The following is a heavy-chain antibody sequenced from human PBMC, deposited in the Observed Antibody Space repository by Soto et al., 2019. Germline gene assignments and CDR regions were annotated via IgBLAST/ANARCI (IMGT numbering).Heavy chain of an antibody. CDR1: GYSFTSYW. CDR3: ARHLRVDDCSGGSCYYPGIIGP. J-gene: IGHJ5*02. V-gene: IGHV5-51*01. CDR2: IYPGDSDT. Sequence: PGESLKISCNGSGYSFTSYWIGWVRQMPGKGLEWMGIIYPGDSDTRYSPSFQGQVTISADKSISTAYLQWSSLKASDTAMYYCARHLRVDDCSGGSCYYPGIIGPWGQGTPVTVYS. D-gene: IGHD2-15*01.